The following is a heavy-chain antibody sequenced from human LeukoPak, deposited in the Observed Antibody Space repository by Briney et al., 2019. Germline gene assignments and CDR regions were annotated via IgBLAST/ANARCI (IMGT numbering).Heavy chain of an antibody. V-gene: IGHV4-4*07. J-gene: IGHJ4*02. CDR3: ARDRGAATFDY. D-gene: IGHD1-26*01. CDR1: SGSISSYS. CDR2: IYTSGST. Sequence: SETLSLTCTVSSGSISSYSWSWIRQPAGKGLEWIGRIYTSGSTNYNPSLKSRVTMSLDTSKNQFSLNLTSVTAADTAVYYCARDRGAATFDYWGQGTLVTISA.